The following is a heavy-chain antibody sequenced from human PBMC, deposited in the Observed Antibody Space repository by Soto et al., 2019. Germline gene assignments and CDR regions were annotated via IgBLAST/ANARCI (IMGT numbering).Heavy chain of an antibody. D-gene: IGHD2-2*01. CDR1: GCSIRSGGYY. J-gene: IGHJ6*02. CDR2: IYYSGST. V-gene: IGHV4-31*03. Sequence: SETLSLTCPVSGCSIRSGGYYWSWIRQHPGKGLEWIGYIYYSGSTYYNPSLKSRVTISVDTSKNQFSLKLSSVTAADTAVYYCARAIVVVPAAPEYYYYYYGMDVWGQGTTVTVSS. CDR3: ARAIVVVPAAPEYYYYYYGMDV.